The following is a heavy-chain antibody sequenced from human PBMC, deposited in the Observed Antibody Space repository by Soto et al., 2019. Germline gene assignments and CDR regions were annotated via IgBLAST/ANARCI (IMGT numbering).Heavy chain of an antibody. CDR1: GVAFSAYS. CDR2: ITSRSDYI. CDR3: ARVDGYTYPNDY. J-gene: IGHJ4*02. D-gene: IGHD5-12*01. V-gene: IGHV3-21*01. Sequence: PGGSLRLSCSASGVAFSAYSMSWVRQAPGKGLEWVSSITSRSDYIYYADSLKGRFTISRDNAKNSLYLQMHSLRAEDTAFYYCARVDGYTYPNDYWGQGTLVTVSS.